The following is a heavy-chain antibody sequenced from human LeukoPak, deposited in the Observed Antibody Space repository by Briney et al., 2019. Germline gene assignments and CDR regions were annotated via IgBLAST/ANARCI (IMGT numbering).Heavy chain of an antibody. Sequence: GGSLRLSCAASGFTFSDYYMSWIRQAPGKGLEWVSYISSSGSTIYYADSVKGRFTISRDNAKNSLYLQMNNLRAEDTAVYYCAKDRDGDGRDWYFDLWGRGTLVTVSS. D-gene: IGHD4-17*01. CDR1: GFTFSDYY. J-gene: IGHJ2*01. CDR3: AKDRDGDGRDWYFDL. CDR2: ISSSGSTI. V-gene: IGHV3-11*01.